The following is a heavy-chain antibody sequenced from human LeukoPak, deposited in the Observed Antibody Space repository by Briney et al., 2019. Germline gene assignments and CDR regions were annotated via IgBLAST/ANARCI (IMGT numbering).Heavy chain of an antibody. CDR3: TRGLPNFSFFDY. CDR1: GFTFSSYA. Sequence: PGGSLRLSCAASGFTFSSYAMHWVRQAPGKGLEWVSRTNSDASTTLYADSVQGRFSVSRDNAKNTLYLQMSSLRAEDTAVYYCTRGLPNFSFFDYWGQGILVTVSS. CDR2: TNSDASTT. D-gene: IGHD4/OR15-4a*01. V-gene: IGHV3-74*01. J-gene: IGHJ4*02.